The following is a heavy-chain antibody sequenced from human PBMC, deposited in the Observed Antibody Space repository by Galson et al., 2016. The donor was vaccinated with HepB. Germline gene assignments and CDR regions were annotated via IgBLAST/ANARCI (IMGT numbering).Heavy chain of an antibody. J-gene: IGHJ4*02. D-gene: IGHD7-27*01. CDR3: ATTWGY. V-gene: IGHV5-51*01. CDR2: IFPDDSDT. Sequence: QSGAEVKKPGESLKISCKTSGYNFSNFWIGWVRQSPERGLEWMGFIFPDDSDTRYSPSFQGQVTISADTSIATAYLQWSSLRAADTAVYYCATTWGYWGQGALVIVSS. CDR1: GYNFSNFW.